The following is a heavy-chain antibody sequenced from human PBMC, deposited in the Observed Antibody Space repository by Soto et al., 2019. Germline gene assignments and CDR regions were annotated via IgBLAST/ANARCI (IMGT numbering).Heavy chain of an antibody. CDR3: EIAVAGRLYFDY. Sequence: QVQLVQSGAEVKKPGSSVKVSCKASGGTFSSYAISWVRQAPGQGLEWMGGIIPIFGTANYAQKFQGRVTITADESTSTAYMELRSLRSEDTAVYSCEIAVAGRLYFDYWCQGTLVTVSS. J-gene: IGHJ4*02. CDR1: GGTFSSYA. D-gene: IGHD6-19*01. V-gene: IGHV1-69*01. CDR2: IIPIFGTA.